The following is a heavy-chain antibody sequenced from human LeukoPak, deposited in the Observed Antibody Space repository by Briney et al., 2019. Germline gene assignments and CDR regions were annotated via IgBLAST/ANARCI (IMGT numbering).Heavy chain of an antibody. J-gene: IGHJ6*02. CDR1: GGTFSSYA. V-gene: IGHV1-18*01. Sequence: GSSVKVSCKASGGTFSSYAISWVRQAPGQGLEWMGWISAYNGNTNYAQKLQGRVTMTTDTSTSTAYMELRSLRSDDTAVYYCARDEASRYSSGWYSEDYYYGMDVWGQGTTVTVSS. CDR2: ISAYNGNT. CDR3: ARDEASRYSSGWYSEDYYYGMDV. D-gene: IGHD6-19*01.